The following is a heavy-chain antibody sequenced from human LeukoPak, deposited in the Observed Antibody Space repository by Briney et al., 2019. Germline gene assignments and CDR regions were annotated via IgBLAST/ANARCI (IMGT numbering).Heavy chain of an antibody. Sequence: GGSLRLSCAASGFTFSSYGMSWVRQAPGKGLEWVSAISGSGDRTYYADSVKGRFTISRDNSKNTVYLQMNSLRAEDTAVYYCARDYRDIVVVPAARQYYYYYYYMDVWGKGTTVTISS. CDR2: ISGSGDRT. CDR1: GFTFSSYG. J-gene: IGHJ6*03. CDR3: ARDYRDIVVVPAARQYYYYYYYMDV. V-gene: IGHV3-23*01. D-gene: IGHD2-2*01.